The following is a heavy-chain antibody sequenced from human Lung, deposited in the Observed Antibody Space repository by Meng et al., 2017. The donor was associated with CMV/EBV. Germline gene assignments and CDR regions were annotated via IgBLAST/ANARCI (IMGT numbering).Heavy chain of an antibody. Sequence: GGSLRLXCAASGFSVNSNFMNWVRQAPGKGLEWVSVIYTGGITYYADSVKGRFTISRDNSKNTVHLQMNNLRPGDTAVYYCARDLRPSGGGMDVWGQGNTVNGAS. D-gene: IGHD2-8*02. CDR1: GFSVNSNF. V-gene: IGHV3-53*01. J-gene: IGHJ6*02. CDR3: ARDLRPSGGGMDV. CDR2: IYTGGIT.